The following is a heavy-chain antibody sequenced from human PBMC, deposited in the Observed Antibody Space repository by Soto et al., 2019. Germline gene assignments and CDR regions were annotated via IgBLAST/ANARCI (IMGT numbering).Heavy chain of an antibody. D-gene: IGHD2-2*03. CDR2: TYYRSKWYN. Sequence: QGQLQQSGPGLVKPSQTLSLTCAISGDSVSSNSAAWNWIRQSPSRGLEWLGRTYYRSKWYNEYAISVKSRRSINPDTSKNQFSLQLNSVTPEDTAVYYCARVGLDSDAFDIWGQGTMVTVSS. J-gene: IGHJ3*02. CDR3: ARVGLDSDAFDI. CDR1: GDSVSSNSAA. V-gene: IGHV6-1*01.